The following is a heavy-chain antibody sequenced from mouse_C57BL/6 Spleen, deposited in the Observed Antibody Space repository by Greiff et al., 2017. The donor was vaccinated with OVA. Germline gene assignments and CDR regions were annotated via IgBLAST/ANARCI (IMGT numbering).Heavy chain of an antibody. CDR3: ASYYYGSRGFAY. Sequence: QVQLQQPWAELVKPGASVKLSCKASGYTFTSYWMQWVKQRPGPGLEWIGEIDPSDSYTNYNQKFKGKATLTVDPSSSTAYMQLSSLTSEDSAVYYCASYYYGSRGFAYWGQGTLVTVSA. V-gene: IGHV1-50*01. D-gene: IGHD1-1*01. CDR1: GYTFTSYW. J-gene: IGHJ3*01. CDR2: IDPSDSYT.